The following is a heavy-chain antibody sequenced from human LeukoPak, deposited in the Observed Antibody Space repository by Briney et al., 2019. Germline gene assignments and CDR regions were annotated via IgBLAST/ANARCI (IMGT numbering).Heavy chain of an antibody. CDR1: GYTFTGYY. CDR2: INPNSGGT. J-gene: IGHJ6*03. V-gene: IGHV1-2*02. CDR3: ARAIRYCSSTSCYARPYYYYYMDV. D-gene: IGHD2-2*01. Sequence: ASVKVSCKASGYTFTGYYMHWVRQAPGQGLEWMGWINPNSGGTNYAQKFQGRVTTTRDTSISTAYMELSRLRSDDTAVYYCARAIRYCSSTSCYARPYYYYYMDVWGKGTTVTVSS.